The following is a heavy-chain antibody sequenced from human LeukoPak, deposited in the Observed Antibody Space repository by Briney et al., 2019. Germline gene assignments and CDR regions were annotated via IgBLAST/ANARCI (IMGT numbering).Heavy chain of an antibody. CDR2: ISGSGGST. Sequence: GGSLRLSCAASGFTFSSYAMSWVRQAPGKGLEWVSAISGSGGSTYYADSVKGRFTISRDNSKNTLYLQMYSLRAEDTAVYYCAKEYSSSFLSPYYYYGMDVWGQGTTVTVSS. CDR1: GFTFSSYA. CDR3: AKEYSSSFLSPYYYYGMDV. D-gene: IGHD6-6*01. V-gene: IGHV3-23*01. J-gene: IGHJ6*02.